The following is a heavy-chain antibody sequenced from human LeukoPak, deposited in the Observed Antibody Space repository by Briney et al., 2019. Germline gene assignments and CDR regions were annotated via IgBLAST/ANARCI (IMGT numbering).Heavy chain of an antibody. D-gene: IGHD4-23*01. Sequence: SGTLSLTCTVSGGSVSSGSYYWSWIRQPPGKGLEWIGYIYYSGSTNYNPSLKSRVTISVDTSKNQFSLKLSSVTAADTAVYYCARHGLYGGYSVDYWGQGTLVTVSS. CDR1: GGSVSSGSYY. CDR3: ARHGLYGGYSVDY. CDR2: IYYSGST. V-gene: IGHV4-61*01. J-gene: IGHJ4*02.